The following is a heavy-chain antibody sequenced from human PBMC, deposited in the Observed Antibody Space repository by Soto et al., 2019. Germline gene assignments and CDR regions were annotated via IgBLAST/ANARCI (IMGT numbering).Heavy chain of an antibody. CDR3: ARAPDDYGGMDV. D-gene: IGHD4-17*01. CDR1: GGSISSGGYY. J-gene: IGHJ6*02. V-gene: IGHV4-31*03. Sequence: QVQLQESGPGLVKPSQTLSLTCTVSGGSISSGGYYWSWIRQHPGKGLEWIGYIYYSGSTYYNPSLKSRXXIXVAXSKNQFSLKLSSVTAADTAVYYCARAPDDYGGMDVWGQGTTVTVSS. CDR2: IYYSGST.